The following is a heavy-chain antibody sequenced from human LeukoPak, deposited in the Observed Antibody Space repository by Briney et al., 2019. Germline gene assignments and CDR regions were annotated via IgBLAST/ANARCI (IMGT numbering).Heavy chain of an antibody. CDR1: GYTFTGYY. V-gene: IGHV1-2*02. D-gene: IGHD3-10*01. CDR3: ARSGNYYGSGSYFWFDP. Sequence: RRASVKVSCKASGYTFTGYYMHWVRQAPGQGLEWMGWINPNSGGTNYAQKFQGRVTMTRDTSISTAYMELSRLRSDDTAVYYCARSGNYYGSGSYFWFDPWGQGTLVTVSS. J-gene: IGHJ5*02. CDR2: INPNSGGT.